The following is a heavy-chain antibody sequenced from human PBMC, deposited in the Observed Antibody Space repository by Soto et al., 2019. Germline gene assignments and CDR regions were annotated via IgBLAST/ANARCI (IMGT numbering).Heavy chain of an antibody. CDR1: GYAFTTYG. CDR2: ISAHNGNT. Sequence: QVHLVQSGAEVKKAGASVKVSCQGSGYAFTTYGSTWVRQAPGQGLEWMGWISAHNGNTNYAQKLQGTVTVTRDTSTTTAYMELRSLRYDASAVYYCERGRYGYYWGQGALVTVSS. CDR3: ERGRYGYY. J-gene: IGHJ4*02. D-gene: IGHD1-1*01. V-gene: IGHV1-18*01.